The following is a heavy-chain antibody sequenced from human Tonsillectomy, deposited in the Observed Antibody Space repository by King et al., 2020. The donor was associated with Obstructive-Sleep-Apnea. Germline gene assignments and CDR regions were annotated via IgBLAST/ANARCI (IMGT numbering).Heavy chain of an antibody. CDR2: IDWDDDK. CDR3: ARMVCYASGRRDWGIDQ. CDR1: GFSLSTSGMC. V-gene: IGHV2-70*11. D-gene: IGHD2-2*01. Sequence: VTLKESGPALVKPTQTLTLTCTFSGFSLSTSGMCVIWIRQSPGKALEWLARIDWDDDKYYTTSLKTRLTISKDTPRNQVVLRMTNMDTVDTGTYYCARMVCYASGRRDWGIDQWGQGTLVTVSS. J-gene: IGHJ4*02.